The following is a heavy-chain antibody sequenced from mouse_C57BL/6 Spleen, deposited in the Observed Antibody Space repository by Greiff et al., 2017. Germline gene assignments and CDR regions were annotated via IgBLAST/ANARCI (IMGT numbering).Heavy chain of an antibody. CDR1: GFTFSDYG. D-gene: IGHD2-4*01. Sequence: EVQGVESGGGLVKPGGSLKLSCAASGFTFSDYGMHWVRQAPEKGLEWVAYISSGSSTIYYADTVTGRFTISRDNAKNTLFLQMTSLRSEDTAMYYGARQDYDPVYFDYWGQGTTLTVSA. J-gene: IGHJ2*01. CDR3: ARQDYDPVYFDY. V-gene: IGHV5-17*01. CDR2: ISSGSSTI.